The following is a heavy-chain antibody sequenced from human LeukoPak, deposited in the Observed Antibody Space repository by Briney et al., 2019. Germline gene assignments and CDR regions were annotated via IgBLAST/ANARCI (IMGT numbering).Heavy chain of an antibody. D-gene: IGHD3-3*01. CDR2: IIPILPTA. Sequence: ASVKVSCKASRNTFSNYGISWVRQAPGQGLEWMGGIIPILPTANYTQKFQGRVTITTDESASTAYMELSSLRSEDTAVYYCARVGREIRFLEWGAYFDYWGQGTLVTVSS. CDR3: ARVGREIRFLEWGAYFDY. J-gene: IGHJ4*02. V-gene: IGHV1-69*05. CDR1: RNTFSNYG.